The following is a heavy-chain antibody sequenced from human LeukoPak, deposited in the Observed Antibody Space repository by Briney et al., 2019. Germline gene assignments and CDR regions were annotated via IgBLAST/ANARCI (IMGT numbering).Heavy chain of an antibody. Sequence: SETLSLTCTVSGGSISSYYWSWIRQPPGKGLEWIGYIYYSGSTNYNPSLTSRVTISVDTSKTQFSLKLSSVTAAATAVYYCARDPPPYYYDSSGYSDYWGQGTLVTVSS. CDR3: ARDPPPYYYDSSGYSDY. D-gene: IGHD3-22*01. CDR2: IYYSGST. CDR1: GGSISSYY. V-gene: IGHV4-59*01. J-gene: IGHJ4*02.